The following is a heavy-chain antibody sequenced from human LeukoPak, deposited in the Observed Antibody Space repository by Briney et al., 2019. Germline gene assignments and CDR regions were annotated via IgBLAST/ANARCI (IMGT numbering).Heavy chain of an antibody. Sequence: ASVKVSCKASGYTFAGYYMHWVRQAPGQGLEWMGWINPNSGGTNYAQKFQGRVTMTRDTSISTAYMELSRLRSDDTAVYYCARDFTVGGWYYYYYMDVWGKGTTVTVSS. V-gene: IGHV1-2*02. CDR3: ARDFTVGGWYYYYYMDV. D-gene: IGHD4-11*01. CDR1: GYTFAGYY. J-gene: IGHJ6*03. CDR2: INPNSGGT.